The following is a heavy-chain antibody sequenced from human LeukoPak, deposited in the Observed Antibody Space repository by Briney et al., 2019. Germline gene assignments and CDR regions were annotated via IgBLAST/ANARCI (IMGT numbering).Heavy chain of an antibody. V-gene: IGHV1-69*05. D-gene: IGHD1-26*01. J-gene: IGHJ3*02. Sequence: ASVKVSCKASGGTFSSYAISWVRQAPGQGLEWMGGIIPIFGTANYAQKFQGRVTITTDESTSTAYMELSSLRSEDTAVYYCARAGVVGATTGNAFDIWGQGTMVTVSS. CDR3: ARAGVVGATTGNAFDI. CDR2: IIPIFGTA. CDR1: GGTFSSYA.